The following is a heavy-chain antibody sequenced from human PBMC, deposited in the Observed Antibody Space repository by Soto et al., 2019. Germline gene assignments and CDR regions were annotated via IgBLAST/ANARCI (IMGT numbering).Heavy chain of an antibody. D-gene: IGHD3-9*01. CDR1: GYTFTSYG. J-gene: IGHJ3*02. CDR2: ISAYNGNT. V-gene: IGHV1-18*01. Sequence: QVQLVQSVAEVKKPGASVKVSCKASGYTFTSYGISWVRQAPGQGLEWMGWISAYNGNTNYAQKLQGRVTMTTDTSTRTAYMELRSLRSDDTAVYYCASDTLTGYYNTAFDIWGQGTMVTVSS. CDR3: ASDTLTGYYNTAFDI.